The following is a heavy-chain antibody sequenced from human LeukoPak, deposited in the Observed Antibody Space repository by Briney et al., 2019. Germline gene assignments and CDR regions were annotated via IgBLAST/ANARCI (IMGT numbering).Heavy chain of an antibody. D-gene: IGHD1-26*01. J-gene: IGHJ4*02. CDR1: GYTFTSYD. CDR2: MNPNSGNT. V-gene: IGHV1-8*01. CDR3: ARAGSKRGARVDARRIDY. Sequence: ASVKVSCKASGYTFTSYDINWVRQATGQGLEWMGWMNPNSGNTGYAQKFQGRATMTRNTSISTAYMELSSLRSEDTAVYYCARAGSKRGARVDARRIDYWGQGTLVTVSS.